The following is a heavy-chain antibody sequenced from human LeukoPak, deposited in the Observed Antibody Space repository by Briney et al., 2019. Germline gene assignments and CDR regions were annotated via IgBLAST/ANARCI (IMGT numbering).Heavy chain of an antibody. CDR3: ARGILYYYGSGSYYYYYYGMDV. D-gene: IGHD3-10*01. Sequence: SQTLSLTCTVSGVSISSGGYYWSWIRQHPGKGLEWIGYNYYSGSTYYNPSLKSRVTISVDTSKNQFSLKLSSVTAADTAVYYCARGILYYYGSGSYYYYYYGMDVWGQGTTVTVSS. J-gene: IGHJ6*02. V-gene: IGHV4-31*03. CDR1: GVSISSGGYY. CDR2: NYYSGST.